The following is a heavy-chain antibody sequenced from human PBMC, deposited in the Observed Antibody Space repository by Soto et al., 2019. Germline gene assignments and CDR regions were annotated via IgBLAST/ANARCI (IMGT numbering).Heavy chain of an antibody. J-gene: IGHJ6*02. Sequence: GGSLRLSCAASGFTFSSYAMSWVRQAPGKGLEWVSAISGSGGSTYYADSVKGRFTISRDNSKNTLYLQMNSRRAEDTAVYYCAKHNANSARHWYGMDVGGPETTLTVFS. D-gene: IGHD1-1*01. V-gene: IGHV3-23*01. CDR3: AKHNANSARHWYGMDV. CDR1: GFTFSSYA. CDR2: ISGSGGST.